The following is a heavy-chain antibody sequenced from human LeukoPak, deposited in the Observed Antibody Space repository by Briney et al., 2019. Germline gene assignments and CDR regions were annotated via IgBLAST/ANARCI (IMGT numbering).Heavy chain of an antibody. CDR2: INSDGSST. D-gene: IGHD3-10*01. Sequence: GGSLTLPCAPSGFTFSSYSEHWVRQAPGKGLVWVSRINSDGSSTSYADSVKGRFTISRDNANNTLYLQMNSLRAEDTPVYYCAGRVRGYYYYMDVWGKGTTVTVSS. CDR1: GFTFSSYS. CDR3: AGRVRGYYYYMDV. V-gene: IGHV3-74*01. J-gene: IGHJ6*03.